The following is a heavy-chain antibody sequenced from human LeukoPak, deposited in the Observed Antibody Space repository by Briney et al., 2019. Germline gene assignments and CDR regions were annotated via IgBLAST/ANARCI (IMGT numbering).Heavy chain of an antibody. J-gene: IGHJ6*03. D-gene: IGHD2-2*01. CDR3: ARGPIGSTSNYYMDV. Sequence: ASVKVSCKASGYTFTGYYMHWVRQAPGQGLEWMGWINPNSGGTNYAQKLQGRVTMTRDTSISTAYMELSRLRSDDTAVYYCARGPIGSTSNYYMDVWGKGTTVTVSS. CDR2: INPNSGGT. CDR1: GYTFTGYY. V-gene: IGHV1-2*02.